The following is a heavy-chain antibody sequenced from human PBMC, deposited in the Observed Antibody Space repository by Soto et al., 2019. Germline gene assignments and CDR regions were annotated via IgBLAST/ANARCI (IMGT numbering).Heavy chain of an antibody. CDR3: AKAISTSWYLAFDY. Sequence: QVHLVESGGGGVQPGRSKRLSCVVSGFTFNDYAIHWVRQAPGKGLEWVAVISFDGNNKFYADSVKGRFTISRDRSKTTAYLQMNNLRAEDTAVYYCAKAISTSWYLAFDYWGQGTLVTVSS. V-gene: IGHV3-30*18. CDR2: ISFDGNNK. D-gene: IGHD2-2*01. CDR1: GFTFNDYA. J-gene: IGHJ4*02.